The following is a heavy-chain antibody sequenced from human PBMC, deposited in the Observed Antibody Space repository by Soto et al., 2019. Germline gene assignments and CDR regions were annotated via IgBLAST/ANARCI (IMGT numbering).Heavy chain of an antibody. D-gene: IGHD3-10*01. J-gene: IGHJ6*02. CDR2: ITYDGSEK. CDR1: GFSFSIYG. V-gene: IGHV3-30*18. Sequence: QVQLVESGGGVVQPGGSLRLSCAASGFSFSIYGMHWVRQAPGKGLQWVAAITYDGSEKYYADSVKRRFTISRDNYNNTLYQQMNSLRAEDTAVYYCAKDAVSGSRRVSFNEYGMDVWGQGTRVTVSS. CDR3: AKDAVSGSRRVSFNEYGMDV.